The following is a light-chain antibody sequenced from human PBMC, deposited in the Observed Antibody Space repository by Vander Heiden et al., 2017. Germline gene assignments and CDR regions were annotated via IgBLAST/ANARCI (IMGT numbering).Light chain of an antibody. CDR1: QSVLYSSNNKNY. V-gene: IGKV4-1*01. CDR2: WAS. CDR3: QQYYSTPT. J-gene: IGKJ5*01. Sequence: DIVMTQSPDSLAVSLGERATINCKSSQSVLYSSNNKNYLAWYQQKPGQPPTLLIYWASTRESGVPDRFSGSGSGTDFTLTISNLQAEDVAVYYCQQYYSTPTFGQGTRLEIK.